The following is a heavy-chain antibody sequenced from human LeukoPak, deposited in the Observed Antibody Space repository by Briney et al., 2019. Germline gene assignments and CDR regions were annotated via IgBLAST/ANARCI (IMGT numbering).Heavy chain of an antibody. CDR1: GFTFSSFA. CDR3: AKEYGSGSYFTNWFDP. J-gene: IGHJ5*02. CDR2: ISGSGGST. Sequence: PGGSLRLSCAASGFTFSSFAMTWVRQAPGKGLEWVSAISGSGGSTYYADSVKGRFTISRDSSKNTLYLQMNSLGAEDTAVYYCAKEYGSGSYFTNWFDPWGQGTLVTVSS. V-gene: IGHV3-23*01. D-gene: IGHD3-10*01.